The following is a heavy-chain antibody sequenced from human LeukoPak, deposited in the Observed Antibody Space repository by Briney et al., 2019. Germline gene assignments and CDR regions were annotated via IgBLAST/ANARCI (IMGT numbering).Heavy chain of an antibody. CDR3: LPPYSSSWYVSA. Sequence: PGGSLRLSCAASGFTFSNYLMHWVRQTPGKGLVWISRISTDGSFTNYADSVKGRFTISRDNSKNTLYLQMNSLRAEDTAVYYCLPPYSSSWYVSAWGQGTLVTVSS. CDR1: GFTFSNYL. V-gene: IGHV3-74*01. D-gene: IGHD6-13*01. J-gene: IGHJ5*02. CDR2: ISTDGSFT.